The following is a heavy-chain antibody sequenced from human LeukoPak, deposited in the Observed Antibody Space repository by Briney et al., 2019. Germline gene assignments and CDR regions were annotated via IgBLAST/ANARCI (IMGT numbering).Heavy chain of an antibody. CDR3: AKSLGIYYRSGMDV. Sequence: GGSLRLSCAASGFTFSSYAMSWVRQAPGKGLEWVSAISGSGGSTYYADSVKGRFTISRDNSKNTLYLQMSSLRAEDTAVYYCAKSLGIYYRSGMDVWGQGTTVSVSS. J-gene: IGHJ6*02. CDR2: ISGSGGST. D-gene: IGHD3-10*01. CDR1: GFTFSSYA. V-gene: IGHV3-23*01.